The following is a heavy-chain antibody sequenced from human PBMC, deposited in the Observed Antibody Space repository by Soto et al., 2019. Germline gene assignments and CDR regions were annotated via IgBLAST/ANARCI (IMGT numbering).Heavy chain of an antibody. CDR3: ARYARLPLNWFDP. Sequence: GSLRLSCAASEFTFSNYAMSWVRQAPGKGLEWVSYISSTGSTIFYADSVKGRFTISRDNAKNSLYLQMNSLRDEDTAVYYCARYARLPLNWFDPWGQGTLVTVSA. CDR1: EFTFSNYA. V-gene: IGHV3-48*02. D-gene: IGHD2-2*01. CDR2: ISSTGSTI. J-gene: IGHJ5*02.